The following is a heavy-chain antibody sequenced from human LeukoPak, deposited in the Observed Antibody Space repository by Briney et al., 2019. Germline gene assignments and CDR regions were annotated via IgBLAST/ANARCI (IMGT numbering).Heavy chain of an antibody. CDR2: IIPIFGTA. V-gene: IGHV1-69*06. Sequence: SVKVSCKASGYTLTNYYMHWVRQAPGQGLEWMGGIIPIFGTANYAQKFQGRVTITADKSTSTAYMELSSLRSEDTAVYYCARAFSGQRGYSYGPDYFDYWGQGTLVTVSS. CDR3: ARAFSGQRGYSYGPDYFDY. J-gene: IGHJ4*02. CDR1: GYTLTNYY. D-gene: IGHD5-18*01.